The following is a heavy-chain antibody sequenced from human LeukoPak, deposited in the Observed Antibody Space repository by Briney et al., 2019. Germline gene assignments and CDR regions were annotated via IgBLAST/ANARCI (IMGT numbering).Heavy chain of an antibody. J-gene: IGHJ5*02. CDR2: INPSGGST. CDR3: ARGEWLHKNWFDP. D-gene: IGHD5-24*01. CDR1: GYTFTSYD. V-gene: IGHV1-46*01. Sequence: ASVKVSCKASGYTFTSYDTNWVRQAPGQGLEWMGIINPSGGSTSYAQKFQGRVTMTRDMSTSTVYMELSSLRSEDTAVYYCARGEWLHKNWFDPWGQGTLVTVSS.